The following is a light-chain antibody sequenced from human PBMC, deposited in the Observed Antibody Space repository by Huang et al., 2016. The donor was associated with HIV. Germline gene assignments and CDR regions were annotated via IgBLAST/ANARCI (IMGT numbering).Light chain of an antibody. CDR2: AAS. Sequence: DIQLTQSPSSLSASVGDRVTITCPASQSISFYLHLYQQKPGQVPKLLIHAASNLKSGFPSRFSGSGSGTEFTLTISILQPEDFASYYCQQSYSNMYTFGQGTKLEIK. V-gene: IGKV1-39*01. J-gene: IGKJ2*01. CDR3: QQSYSNMYT. CDR1: QSISFY.